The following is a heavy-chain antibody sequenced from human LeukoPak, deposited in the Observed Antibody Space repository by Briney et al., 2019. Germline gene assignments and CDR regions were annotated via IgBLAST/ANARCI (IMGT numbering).Heavy chain of an antibody. D-gene: IGHD6-19*01. V-gene: IGHV3-21*01. CDR1: GFTFSSYS. J-gene: IGHJ4*02. CDR3: ARDKVSTGRIAVAGTGEFDY. CDR2: ISSSSSYI. Sequence: DGSLTLSRAASGFTFSSYSMNWVRQAPGKGLEWVSSISSSSSYIYYADSVKGRFTISRDNAKNSLYLQMNSLRAEDTAVYYCARDKVSTGRIAVAGTGEFDYWGKGTVDPVSS.